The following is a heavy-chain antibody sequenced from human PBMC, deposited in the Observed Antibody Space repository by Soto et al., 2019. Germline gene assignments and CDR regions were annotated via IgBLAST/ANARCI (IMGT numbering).Heavy chain of an antibody. CDR2: IYSGGGT. CDR1: GFTVSRNY. Sequence: GGSLRLSCAASGFTVSRNYMSWVRQAPGKGLEWVSVIYSGGGTYYADSVKGRFTISRHNSKNTLYLQMNSLRAEDTAVYYCAGVLERNYYYYMDVWGKGTTVTVSS. D-gene: IGHD1-1*01. J-gene: IGHJ6*03. V-gene: IGHV3-53*04. CDR3: AGVLERNYYYYMDV.